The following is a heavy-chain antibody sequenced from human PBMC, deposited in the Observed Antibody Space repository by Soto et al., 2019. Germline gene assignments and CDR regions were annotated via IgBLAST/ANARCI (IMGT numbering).Heavy chain of an antibody. CDR3: AAALTSGAFDI. V-gene: IGHV1-58*01. D-gene: IGHD3-9*01. Sequence: SVKVSCKASGFTFTSSAVQWVRQARGQRLEWIGWIVVGSGNTNYAQKFQERVTITRDMSASTAYMELSSLRSEDTAVYYCAAALTSGAFDIWGQGTMVTVSS. J-gene: IGHJ3*02. CDR2: IVVGSGNT. CDR1: GFTFTSSA.